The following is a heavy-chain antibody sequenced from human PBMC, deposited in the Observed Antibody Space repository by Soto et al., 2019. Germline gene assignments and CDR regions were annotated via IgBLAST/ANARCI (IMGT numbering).Heavy chain of an antibody. Sequence: EVQLVESGGGLVKPGGSLRLSCSFTFNSYSLNWVRQAPGKGLEWVSSISSGSAYIKYADSVKGRFTISRDNANNFLYPQMSSLRVDDTALYYCTRDQGGSYDSWFDPWGQGTLVTVSS. D-gene: IGHD1-26*01. CDR2: ISSGSAYI. CDR3: TRDQGGSYDSWFDP. CDR1: FTFNSYS. J-gene: IGHJ5*02. V-gene: IGHV3-21*06.